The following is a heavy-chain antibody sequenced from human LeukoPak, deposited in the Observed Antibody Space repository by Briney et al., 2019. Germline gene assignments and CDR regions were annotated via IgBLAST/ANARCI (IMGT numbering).Heavy chain of an antibody. V-gene: IGHV1-69*13. CDR3: ARAVGYGGTPPNPHFDY. CDR2: IIPIFGTA. J-gene: IGHJ4*02. CDR1: GGTFSSYA. Sequence: ASVKVSCKASGGTFSSYAISWVRQAPGQGLEWMGGIIPIFGTANYAQKFQGRVTITADESTSTAYMELSSLRSEDAAVYYCARAVGYGGTPPNPHFDYWGQGTLVTVSS. D-gene: IGHD4-23*01.